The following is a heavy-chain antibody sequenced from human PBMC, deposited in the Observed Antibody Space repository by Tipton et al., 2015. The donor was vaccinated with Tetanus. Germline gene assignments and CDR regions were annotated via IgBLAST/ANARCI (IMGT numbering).Heavy chain of an antibody. Sequence: QSGAEVKEPGASVKVSCKASGYTLTTYYMNWVRQAPGQGLEWMGIISPESGGTNYAQKFQGRVTMTVDTSTSTVYMDLSRLTSEDTAVYYCARYDSSGVTFDYWSQGTLVTVSS. CDR1: GYTLTTYY. J-gene: IGHJ4*02. CDR3: ARYDSSGVTFDY. V-gene: IGHV1-46*01. CDR2: ISPESGGT. D-gene: IGHD3-22*01.